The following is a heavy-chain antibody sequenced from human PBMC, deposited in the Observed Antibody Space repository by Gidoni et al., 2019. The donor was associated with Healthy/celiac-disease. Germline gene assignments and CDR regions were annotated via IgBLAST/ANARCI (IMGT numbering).Heavy chain of an antibody. CDR2: IYYSGST. V-gene: IGHV4-59*08. CDR1: GGSISSYY. Sequence: QVQLQESGPGLVKPSETLSLTCTVSGGSISSYYWSWIRQPPGKGLEWIGYIYYSGSTNYNPPLKSRVTISVDTSKNQFSLKLSSVTAADTAVYYCARLQRAGSAFDIWGQGTMVTVSS. CDR3: ARLQRAGSAFDI. D-gene: IGHD1-1*01. J-gene: IGHJ3*02.